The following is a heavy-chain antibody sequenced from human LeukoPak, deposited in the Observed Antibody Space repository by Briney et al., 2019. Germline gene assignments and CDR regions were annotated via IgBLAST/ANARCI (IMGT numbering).Heavy chain of an antibody. CDR3: ARVSVAGTGPDY. D-gene: IGHD6-13*01. V-gene: IGHV4-61*01. Sequence: PSETLSLTCTVSGGSVSGSNYYWSWIRQSPGKGLEWVGFFSYNVHSDYNPSLKSRVTISIDTSRNQFSLRLTSVTAADTAIYYCARVSVAGTGPDYWGQGTLVTVSS. CDR2: FSYNVHS. J-gene: IGHJ4*02. CDR1: GGSVSGSNYY.